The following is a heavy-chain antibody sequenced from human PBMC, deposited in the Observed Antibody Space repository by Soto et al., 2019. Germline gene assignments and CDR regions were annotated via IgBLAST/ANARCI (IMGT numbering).Heavy chain of an antibody. D-gene: IGHD1-1*01. CDR3: AKDPGITGYYCYGMDV. Sequence: QVQLVESGGGVVQPGRSLRLSCAASGFTFSSYGMHWVRQAPGKGLEWVAVISYDGSNKYYADSVKGRFTISRDNSKNTLYLQMNSLRAEDTAVYYCAKDPGITGYYCYGMDVWGQGTTVTVSS. CDR2: ISYDGSNK. CDR1: GFTFSSYG. V-gene: IGHV3-30*18. J-gene: IGHJ6*02.